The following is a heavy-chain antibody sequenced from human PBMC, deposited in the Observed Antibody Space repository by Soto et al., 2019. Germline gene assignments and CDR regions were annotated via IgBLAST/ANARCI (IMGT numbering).Heavy chain of an antibody. Sequence: ASVKVSCKASGGTFSSYAISWVRQAPGQGLEWMGGIIPIFGTANYAQKFQGRVTITADESTSTAYMELSSLRSEDTAVYYCARESGRYCTNGVCPGEYYYYGMDVWGQGTTVTVSS. V-gene: IGHV1-69*13. J-gene: IGHJ6*02. CDR1: GGTFSSYA. CDR2: IIPIFGTA. CDR3: ARESGRYCTNGVCPGEYYYYGMDV. D-gene: IGHD2-8*01.